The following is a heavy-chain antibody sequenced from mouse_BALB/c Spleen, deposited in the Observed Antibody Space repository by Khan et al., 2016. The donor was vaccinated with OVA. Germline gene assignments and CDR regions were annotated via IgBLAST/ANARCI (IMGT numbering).Heavy chain of an antibody. Sequence: QVQLQQSGAELARPGASVKMSCKASGYTFTTYTIHWVKQRPGQGLEWIGYIITSTDDTTYNQKFKDKATLTADKSSSTAYMQLSSLTTDDSAVYYCAKEGAYFRSDGWFAYWGQGTLVTVSA. J-gene: IGHJ3*01. D-gene: IGHD2-14*01. CDR1: GYTFTTYT. CDR2: IITSTDDT. V-gene: IGHV1-4*01. CDR3: AKEGAYFRSDGWFAY.